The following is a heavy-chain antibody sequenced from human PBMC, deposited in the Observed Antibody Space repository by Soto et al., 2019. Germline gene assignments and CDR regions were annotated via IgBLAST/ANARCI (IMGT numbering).Heavy chain of an antibody. V-gene: IGHV4-39*02. CDR1: GASISSDNYY. J-gene: IGHJ5*02. CDR3: ARVGPWVPYYYDSSPYTFENWFDP. D-gene: IGHD3-22*01. CDR2: IYHGGST. Sequence: KTSETLSLTCSVSGASISSDNYYWGWLRQPPGKGLEWIGSIYHGGSTYYNPSLNSRVTLSIDMTNNHVSLILNSVTAADTAVYYCARVGPWVPYYYDSSPYTFENWFDPWGQGTLVTVSS.